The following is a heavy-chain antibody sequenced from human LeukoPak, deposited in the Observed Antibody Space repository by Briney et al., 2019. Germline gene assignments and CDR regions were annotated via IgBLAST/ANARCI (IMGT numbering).Heavy chain of an antibody. D-gene: IGHD3-10*01. CDR1: GYTFTTYA. V-gene: IGHV1-69*13. Sequence: ASVKVSCKASGYTFTTYAMHWVRQAPGQRLEWMGGIIPIFGTANYAQKFQGRVTITADESTSTAYMELSSLRSEDTAVYYCAAWGSSGRGDYWGQGTLVTVSS. CDR2: IIPIFGTA. J-gene: IGHJ4*02. CDR3: AAWGSSGRGDY.